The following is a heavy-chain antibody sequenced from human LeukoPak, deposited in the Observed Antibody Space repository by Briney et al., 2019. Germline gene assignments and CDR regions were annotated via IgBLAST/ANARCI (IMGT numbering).Heavy chain of an antibody. CDR2: IRYDGSNK. CDR3: AKDLVRDKLVMNWCDP. J-gene: IGHJ5*02. V-gene: IGHV3-30*02. CDR1: GFTFCSYG. Sequence: AGGSLRLSCAASGFTFCSYGMHWLRQAPGKGLEWVAFIRYDGSNKYYADSVKGRFTISRDNSKNTLYLQMNSLRAEDTAVYYCAKDLVRDKLVMNWCDPWGQGTLVTVSS. D-gene: IGHD1-26*01.